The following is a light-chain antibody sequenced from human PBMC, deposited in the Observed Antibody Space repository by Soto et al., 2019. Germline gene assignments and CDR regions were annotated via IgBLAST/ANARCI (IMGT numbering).Light chain of an antibody. CDR3: QQYGSSPGT. CDR1: QSVSSSY. Sequence: EIVLTQSPGTLSLSPGERATLSCRASQSVSSSYLAWYQQKPGQAPRLLIYGASSRATGIPGRFSGSGSGTDFTLTISRLEPEDFAVYSCQQYGSSPGTFGQGTKVEIK. CDR2: GAS. J-gene: IGKJ1*01. V-gene: IGKV3-20*01.